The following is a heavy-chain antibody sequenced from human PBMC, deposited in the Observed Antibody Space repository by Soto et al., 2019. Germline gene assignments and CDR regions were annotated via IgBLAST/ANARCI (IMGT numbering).Heavy chain of an antibody. CDR1: GGSISSYY. J-gene: IGHJ4*02. CDR3: ESLVCSGGSCYRTYKSYFAS. Sequence: SETLSLTCTVSGGSISSYYWSWIRQPAGKGLEWIGRIYTSGSTNYNPSLKSRVTMSVDTWKNQFSLKLSSVTAADTAVYYCESLVCSGGSCYRTYKSYFASWGQGTLVPVSS. CDR2: IYTSGST. V-gene: IGHV4-4*07. D-gene: IGHD2-15*01.